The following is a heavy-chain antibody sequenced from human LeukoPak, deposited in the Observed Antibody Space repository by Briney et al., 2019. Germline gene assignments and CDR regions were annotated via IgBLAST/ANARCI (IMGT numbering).Heavy chain of an antibody. V-gene: IGHV3-23*01. D-gene: IGHD3-9*01. CDR3: ARSLRYFDWLSIGGYFDY. CDR1: GFSFSSYG. J-gene: IGHJ4*02. Sequence: PGGTLRLSCAASGFSFSSYGMSWVRQAPGKGLEWVSGISDSGDSTYYADSVKGRFTISRDISKNTLFLQMNSLRAEDTAVYYCARSLRYFDWLSIGGYFDYWGQGTLVTVSS. CDR2: ISDSGDST.